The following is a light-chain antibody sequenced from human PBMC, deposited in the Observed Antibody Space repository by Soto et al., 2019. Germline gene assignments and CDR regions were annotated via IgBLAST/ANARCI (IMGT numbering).Light chain of an antibody. J-gene: IGKJ3*01. CDR3: QQYNNWPPST. CDR1: QSVSGN. CDR2: AAS. V-gene: IGKV3-15*01. Sequence: EIVMTQSPATLSVSPGERATLSCRASQSVSGNLAWGQQKPGQAPRLLIYAASITATGIPARFSGLRFGTEYTLTISSQRYEYLAVYSCQQYNNWPPSTFGPGTKVDIK.